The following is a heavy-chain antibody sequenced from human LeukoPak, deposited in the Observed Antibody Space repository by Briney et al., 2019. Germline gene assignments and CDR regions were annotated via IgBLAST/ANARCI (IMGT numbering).Heavy chain of an antibody. CDR2: IYYSGST. V-gene: IGHV4-31*03. CDR1: GGSISSGGYY. CDR3: AIDPNWGMDY. D-gene: IGHD7-27*01. J-gene: IGHJ4*02. Sequence: SETLSLTCTVSGGSISSGGYYWSWIRQHPGKGLEWIGYIYYSGSTYYNPSLKSRVTISVDTSKNQFSLKLSSVTAADTAVYYCAIDPNWGMDYWGQGVLVTVSS.